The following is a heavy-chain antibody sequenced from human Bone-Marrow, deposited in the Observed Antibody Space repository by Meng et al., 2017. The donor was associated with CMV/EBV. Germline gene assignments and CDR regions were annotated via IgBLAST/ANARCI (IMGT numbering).Heavy chain of an antibody. CDR3: ARVARYDFWSGSLYGMDV. J-gene: IGHJ6*01. CDR1: GFTFSDYY. V-gene: IGHV3-11*01. CDR2: ISSSGSTI. D-gene: IGHD3-3*01. Sequence: GESLKISCAASGFTFSDYYMSWIRQAPGKGLEWVSYISSSGSTIYYADSVKGRFTISRDNAKNSLDLQMNSLRAEDTAVYYCARVARYDFWSGSLYGMDVWGQGTTVTVSS.